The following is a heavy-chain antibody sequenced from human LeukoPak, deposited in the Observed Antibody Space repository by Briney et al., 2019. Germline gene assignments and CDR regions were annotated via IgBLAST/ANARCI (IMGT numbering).Heavy chain of an antibody. CDR1: GFTFSSYA. Sequence: GGSLRLSCAASGFTFSSYAMSWVRQAPGKGLEWVSAISGSGGSTYYADSVKGRFTISRDNSKNTLYLQMNSLRAENTAVYYCASTGARYYYDSSGYYSFDYWGQGTLVTVSS. J-gene: IGHJ4*02. V-gene: IGHV3-23*01. CDR3: ASTGARYYYDSSGYYSFDY. D-gene: IGHD3-22*01. CDR2: ISGSGGST.